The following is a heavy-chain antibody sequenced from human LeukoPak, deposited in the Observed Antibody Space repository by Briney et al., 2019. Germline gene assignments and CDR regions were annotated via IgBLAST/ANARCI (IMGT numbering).Heavy chain of an antibody. CDR1: GGSFSGYY. CDR3: AITVGWALHTHGTFDI. V-gene: IGHV4-39*01. D-gene: IGHD1-20*01. Sequence: SETLSLTCAVYGGSFSGYYWGWIRQPPGKGLEWIGSIYYSGSTYYNPSLKSRVTISVDTSKNQFSLKLSSVTAADTAVYYCAITVGWALHTHGTFDIWGQGTMVTVSS. J-gene: IGHJ3*02. CDR2: IYYSGST.